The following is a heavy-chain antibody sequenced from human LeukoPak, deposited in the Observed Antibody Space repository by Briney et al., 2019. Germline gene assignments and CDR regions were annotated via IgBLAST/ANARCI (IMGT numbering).Heavy chain of an antibody. CDR3: ARARLYYRGTFDY. V-gene: IGHV3-7*01. Sequence: GGSLRLSCAASGFTVSSNYMSWVRQAPGKGLEWVANIKQDGSEKYYVDSVKGRFTISRDNAKNSLYLQMNSLRAEDTAVYYCARARLYYRGTFDYWGQGTLVTVSS. CDR1: GFTVSSNY. D-gene: IGHD1-26*01. CDR2: IKQDGSEK. J-gene: IGHJ4*02.